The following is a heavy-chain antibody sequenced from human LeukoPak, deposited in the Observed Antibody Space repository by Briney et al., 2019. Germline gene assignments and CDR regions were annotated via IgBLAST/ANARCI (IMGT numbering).Heavy chain of an antibody. CDR3: ARVYRYQPYYMDV. D-gene: IGHD2-2*01. V-gene: IGHV4-38-2*02. J-gene: IGHJ6*03. CDR2: IYHSGNT. Sequence: SETLSLTCTVSGYSISSGYYWGWIRQPPGKGLEWIGSIYHSGNTYYNPSLKSRVTISVDTSKNQFSLKLSSVTAADTAVYYCARVYRYQPYYMDVWGKGTTVTVSS. CDR1: GYSISSGYY.